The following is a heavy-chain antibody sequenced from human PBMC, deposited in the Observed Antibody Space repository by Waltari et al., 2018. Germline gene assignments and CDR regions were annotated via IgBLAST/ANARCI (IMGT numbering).Heavy chain of an antibody. CDR1: GGSISSSSYY. Sequence: QLQLQESGPGLVKPSETLSLTCTVSGGSISSSSYYWGWIRQPPGKGLEWIGSIYYSGGTYYNPSLKSRVTISVDTSKNQFSLKLSSVTAADTAVYYCARQSRNEYRFDPWGQGTLVTVSS. CDR2: IYYSGGT. CDR3: ARQSRNEYRFDP. V-gene: IGHV4-39*01. D-gene: IGHD2-2*01. J-gene: IGHJ5*02.